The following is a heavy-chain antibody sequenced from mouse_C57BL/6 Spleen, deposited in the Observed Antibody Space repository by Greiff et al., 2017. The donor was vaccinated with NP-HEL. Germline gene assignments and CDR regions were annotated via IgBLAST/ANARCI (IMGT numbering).Heavy chain of an antibody. J-gene: IGHJ3*01. D-gene: IGHD2-3*01. CDR3: AREEDYDGYPWFAY. Sequence: VQLQQSGPELVKPGASVKISCKASGYAFRSSWMNWVKQRPGKGLEWIGRISPGDGDTNYNGKFKGKATLTADKSSSTAYMQLSSLTSEDSAVYFGAREEDYDGYPWFAYWGQGTLVTVSA. CDR1: GYAFRSSW. V-gene: IGHV1-82*01. CDR2: ISPGDGDT.